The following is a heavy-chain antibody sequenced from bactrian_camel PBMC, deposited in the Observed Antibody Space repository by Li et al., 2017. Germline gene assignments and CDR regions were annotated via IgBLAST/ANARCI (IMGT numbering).Heavy chain of an antibody. V-gene: IGHV3S40*01. CDR3: AAARYCSENGGTLSFLRYLDI. D-gene: IGHD2*01. Sequence: DVQLVESGGGSVQAGGSLRLSCAHSGLPYSRKCMGWFRQGPGKGREGVAAIWSGDGSAIVTDSAKGRFTISQDNASKTVVLQMNSLKPEDTAMYHCAAARYCSENGGTLSFLRYLDIWGHGTQVTVSS. J-gene: IGHJ2*01. CDR2: IWSGDGSA. CDR1: GLPYSRKC.